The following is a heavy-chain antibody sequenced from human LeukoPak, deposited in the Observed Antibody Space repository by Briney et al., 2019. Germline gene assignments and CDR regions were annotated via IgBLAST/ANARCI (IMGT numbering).Heavy chain of an antibody. CDR3: ARTLASGTHFDF. V-gene: IGHV4-31*03. CDR1: GGSISSGDYY. CDR2: IYYSGRT. J-gene: IGHJ4*02. D-gene: IGHD6-13*01. Sequence: SETLSLTCTVSGGSISSGDYYWSWIRHHPGKGLEWIGYIYYSGRTYYNPSLNSGVTISVATSRNQFSLTLSSVTAAATAVYYCARTLASGTHFDFWGPGTLVTVSS.